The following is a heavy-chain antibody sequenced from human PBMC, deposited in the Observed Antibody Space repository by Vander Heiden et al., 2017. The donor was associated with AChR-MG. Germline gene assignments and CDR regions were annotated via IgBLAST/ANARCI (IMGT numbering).Heavy chain of an antibody. V-gene: IGHV3-30-3*01. CDR2: ISYDGSNK. CDR3: ARDQAWCSSTSCYRWFDP. J-gene: IGHJ5*02. D-gene: IGHD2-2*01. Sequence: QVQLVESGGGVVQPGWSLRLSCAASGLTFSSSALHWVRQAPGKGLEWVAVISYDGSNKYYADSVKGRVTISRDNSKNTLYLQMNSLRAEDTAVYYCARDQAWCSSTSCYRWFDPWGQGTLVTVSS. CDR1: GLTFSSSA.